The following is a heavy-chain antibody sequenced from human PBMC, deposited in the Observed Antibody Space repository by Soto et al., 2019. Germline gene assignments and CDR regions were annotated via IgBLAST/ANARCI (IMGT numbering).Heavy chain of an antibody. V-gene: IGHV1-24*01. J-gene: IGHJ3*02. Sequence: ASVKVSCKVSGYTLTELSMHWVRQAPGKGLEWMGGFDPEDGETIYAQKFQGRVTMTEDTSTDTAYMELSSLRSEDTAVYYCATGIVVVVAAFDAFDIWGQGTMVTVSS. CDR3: ATGIVVVVAAFDAFDI. CDR2: FDPEDGET. CDR1: GYTLTELS. D-gene: IGHD2-15*01.